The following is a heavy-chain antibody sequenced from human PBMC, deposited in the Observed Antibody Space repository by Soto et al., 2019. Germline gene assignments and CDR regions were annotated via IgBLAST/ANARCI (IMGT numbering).Heavy chain of an antibody. D-gene: IGHD3-10*01. CDR1: ADTFTSYY. CDR3: ARSLWFGELIFEGMDAFDI. CDR2: VNPNSGGT. V-gene: IGHV1-2*02. J-gene: IGHJ3*02. Sequence: ASVKVSCKAPADTFTSYYIHWVRQAPGHGLEWMGWVNPNSGGTNYAQKFQGRVTMTRDTSISTAYMELSRLRSDDTAVYYCARSLWFGELIFEGMDAFDIWGQGTMVTVSS.